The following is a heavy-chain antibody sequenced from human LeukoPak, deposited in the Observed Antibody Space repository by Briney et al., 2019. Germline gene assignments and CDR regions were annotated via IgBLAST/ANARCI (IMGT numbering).Heavy chain of an antibody. CDR2: INQDGGEK. CDR3: ARDSYRALEY. J-gene: IGHJ4*02. CDR1: GFTFSSHW. V-gene: IGHV3-7*01. Sequence: PGGSLRLSCAASGFTFSSHWMNWVRQAPGKGLEWAAHINQDGGEKYYVDSVKGRFTISRDNAKNSLYLQMNSLRAEDTAVYYCARDSYRALEYWGQGTLVTVSS. D-gene: IGHD1-14*01.